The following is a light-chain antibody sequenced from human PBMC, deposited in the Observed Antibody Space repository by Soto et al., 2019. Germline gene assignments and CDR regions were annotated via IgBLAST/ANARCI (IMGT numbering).Light chain of an antibody. Sequence: IVLTQSPGTLSLSPGERATLSCRSSQSVSSSYLAWYQQKPGQAPRLXIYGASSRATGIPDRFSGSGSGTDFTLTISRLEPEDFAVYYCQQYGSPRWTFGQGTKVDIK. CDR3: QQYGSPRWT. J-gene: IGKJ1*01. V-gene: IGKV3-20*01. CDR1: QSVSSSY. CDR2: GAS.